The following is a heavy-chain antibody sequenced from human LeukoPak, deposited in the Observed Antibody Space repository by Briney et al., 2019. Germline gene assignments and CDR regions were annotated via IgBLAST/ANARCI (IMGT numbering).Heavy chain of an antibody. CDR3: ARVRQVYDSSGPPGWFDP. D-gene: IGHD3-22*01. J-gene: IGHJ5*02. CDR2: IYSGGST. V-gene: IGHV3-53*04. Sequence: GGSLRLSCAASGFTVSSNYMSWVRQAPGKGLEWVSVIYSGGSTYYADSVKGRFTISRHNSKNTLYLQVNSLRAEDTAVYYCARVRQVYDSSGPPGWFDPWGQGTLVTVSS. CDR1: GFTVSSNY.